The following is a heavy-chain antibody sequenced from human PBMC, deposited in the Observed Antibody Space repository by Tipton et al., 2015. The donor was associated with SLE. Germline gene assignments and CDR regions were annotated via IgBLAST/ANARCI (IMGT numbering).Heavy chain of an antibody. CDR3: ARGIAGYYYYCYMDV. Sequence: TLSLTCTVSGGSISRYYWGWIRQPPGKGLEWIGYISYSRNTIYNPSLKSRVTISLDTSKNQFSLKLNSVTAADTAVYYCARGIAGYYYYCYMDVWGKGTTVTVSS. D-gene: IGHD1-20*01. CDR1: GGSISRYY. CDR2: ISYSRNT. J-gene: IGHJ6*03. V-gene: IGHV4-59*12.